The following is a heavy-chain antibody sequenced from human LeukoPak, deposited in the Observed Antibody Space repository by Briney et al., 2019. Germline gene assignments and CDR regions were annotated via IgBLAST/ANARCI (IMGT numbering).Heavy chain of an antibody. CDR1: GFTFSSYR. CDR2: ISSISSYI. CDR3: ALEMATIEGAFDI. D-gene: IGHD5-24*01. V-gene: IGHV3-21*01. Sequence: GGSLRLACAASGFTFSSYRMNWVRQAPGKGLGWVSSISSISSYIYYADSVKGRFTISRDNAKNSLYLQMNSLRAEDTAVYYCALEMATIEGAFDIWGEGTMVTVSS. J-gene: IGHJ3*02.